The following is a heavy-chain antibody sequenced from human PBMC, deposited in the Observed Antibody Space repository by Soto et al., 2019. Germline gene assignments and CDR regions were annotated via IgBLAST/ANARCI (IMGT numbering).Heavy chain of an antibody. CDR1: GFSLKTPGVA. CDR3: AHRPAANSGYDLAY. CDR2: VSLDDEK. V-gene: IGHV2-5*02. J-gene: IGHJ4*02. Sequence: QITLRESGPSLVKPTQTLTLTCSFSGFSLKTPGVAVGWVRQPPGKALEWLALVSLDDEKRYNPSLRGRVTISKDTPRNQVVLTMINVDPLDTATYFCAHRPAANSGYDLAYWGQGSRVLFSS. D-gene: IGHD5-12*01.